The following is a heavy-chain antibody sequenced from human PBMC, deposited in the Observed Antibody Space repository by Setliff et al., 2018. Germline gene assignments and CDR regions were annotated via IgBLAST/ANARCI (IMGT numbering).Heavy chain of an antibody. CDR2: MNPNSGNT. Sequence: ASVKVSCKASGYTFTSYDINWVRQATGQGLEWMGWMNPNSGNTGYAQKFQGRVTMTRNTSISTAYMELSSLRSEDTAVYYCARGDDYSNLVGYWGQGTMVTVSS. J-gene: IGHJ4*03. CDR1: GYTFTSYD. V-gene: IGHV1-8*02. CDR3: ARGDDYSNLVGY. D-gene: IGHD4-4*01.